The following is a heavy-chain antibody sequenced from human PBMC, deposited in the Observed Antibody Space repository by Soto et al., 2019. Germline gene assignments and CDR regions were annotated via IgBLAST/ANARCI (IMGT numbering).Heavy chain of an antibody. J-gene: IGHJ4*02. Sequence: GGSLRLSCAASGFTFSSYAMSWVRQAPGKGLEWVSAISGSGGSTYYADSVKGRFTISRDNSKNTLYLQMNSLRAEDTAVYYCAKENFGVVTAIPSPFDYWGQGTLVTVSS. CDR1: GFTFSSYA. CDR2: ISGSGGST. V-gene: IGHV3-23*01. D-gene: IGHD2-21*02. CDR3: AKENFGVVTAIPSPFDY.